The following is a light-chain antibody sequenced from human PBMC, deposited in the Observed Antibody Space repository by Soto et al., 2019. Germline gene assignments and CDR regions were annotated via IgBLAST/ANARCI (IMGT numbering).Light chain of an antibody. V-gene: IGLV4-69*01. CDR3: QPWATGLVV. J-gene: IGLJ2*01. Sequence: QPVLTQLPSASASLGASVKLTCTLSSGHSRYAIAWHQQQPEKGPRYLMKVTSDGSHIKGDGIPDRFSGSSSGAERYLTIPGLQSEDGADYYCQPWATGLVVLGGGPRVPAL. CDR1: SGHSRYA. CDR2: VTSDGSH.